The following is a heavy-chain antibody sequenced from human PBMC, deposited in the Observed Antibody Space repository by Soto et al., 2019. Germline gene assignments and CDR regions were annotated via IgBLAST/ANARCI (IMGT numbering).Heavy chain of an antibody. Sequence: ASVKVSCKASGYTFTSYYMHWVRQAPGQGLEWMGGFDPEDGETIYAQKFQGRVTMTEDTSTDTAYMELSSLRSEDTAVYYCATDVRSRYYGSGRARARYYYYGMDVWGQGTTVTVSS. CDR1: GYTFTSYY. D-gene: IGHD3-10*01. V-gene: IGHV1-24*01. CDR2: FDPEDGET. CDR3: ATDVRSRYYGSGRARARYYYYGMDV. J-gene: IGHJ6*02.